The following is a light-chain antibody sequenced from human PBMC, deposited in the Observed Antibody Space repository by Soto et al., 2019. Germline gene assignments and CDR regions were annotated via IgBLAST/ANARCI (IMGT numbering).Light chain of an antibody. CDR2: SAS. J-gene: IGKJ2*01. V-gene: IGKV1-39*01. CDR3: QQSYSTPYT. CDR1: QDINIY. Sequence: DIQMTQSPSSLSASVGDRVTITCRASQDINIYLNWYHQRPGKAPKLLIYSASSLQSGVSSRFSGSGTGTDFTLTISSLQPEDFATYYCQQSYSTPYTFGQGTKLEIK.